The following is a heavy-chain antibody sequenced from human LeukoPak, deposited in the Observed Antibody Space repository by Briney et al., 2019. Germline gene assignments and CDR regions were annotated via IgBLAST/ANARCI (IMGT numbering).Heavy chain of an antibody. CDR1: GCSISSYY. Sequence: SETLSLTCTVSGCSISSYYWSWIRQPPGKGLEWIGYIYYSGSTNYNPSLKSRVTISVDTSKNQFSLKLSSVTAADTAVYYCAREKGDIVVVPAAAPPYYMDVWGKGTTVTVSS. D-gene: IGHD2-2*01. V-gene: IGHV4-59*12. CDR3: AREKGDIVVVPAAAPPYYMDV. CDR2: IYYSGST. J-gene: IGHJ6*03.